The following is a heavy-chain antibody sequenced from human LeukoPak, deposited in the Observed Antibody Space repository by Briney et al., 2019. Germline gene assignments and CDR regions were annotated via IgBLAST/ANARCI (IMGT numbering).Heavy chain of an antibody. CDR1: GFAFSSNW. Sequence: GGSLRLSCAASGFAFSSNWMCWVRQEPGKGLEWVANINQDGSVKNYVDSVKGRFTISRDNAKNSLYLQMNSLRAEDTAVYYCARVYTDNGDYRDAFAIWGQETMVTVSS. J-gene: IGHJ3*02. D-gene: IGHD4-17*01. CDR2: INQDGSVK. V-gene: IGHV3-7*01. CDR3: ARVYTDNGDYRDAFAI.